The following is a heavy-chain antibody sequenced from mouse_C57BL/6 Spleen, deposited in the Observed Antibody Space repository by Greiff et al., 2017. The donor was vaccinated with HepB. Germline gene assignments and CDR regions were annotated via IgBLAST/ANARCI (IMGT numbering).Heavy chain of an antibody. D-gene: IGHD2-3*01. CDR2: ISDGGSYT. Sequence: EVQLVESGGGLVKPGGSLKLSCAASGFTFSSYAMSWVRQTPEKRLEWVATISDGGSYTYYPDNVKGRFTISRDNAKNNLYLQMSHLESEDTAMYYWAREDDGYCDAMDYWGQGTSVTVSS. CDR1: GFTFSSYA. CDR3: AREDDGYCDAMDY. J-gene: IGHJ4*01. V-gene: IGHV5-4*01.